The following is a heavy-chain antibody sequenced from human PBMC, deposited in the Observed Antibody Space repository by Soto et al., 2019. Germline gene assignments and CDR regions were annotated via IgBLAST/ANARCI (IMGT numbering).Heavy chain of an antibody. V-gene: IGHV1-2*02. CDR1: GYTFTGYY. Sequence: ASVKVSCKASGYTFTGYYMHWVRQAPGQGLEWMGWINPNSGGTNYAQKFQGRVTMTRDTSNSTDYMELSRLRSDDTAVYYCERYGLFEWLCHPNYYYGMDVWGQGTTVTVSS. D-gene: IGHD3-3*01. J-gene: IGHJ6*02. CDR3: ERYGLFEWLCHPNYYYGMDV. CDR2: INPNSGGT.